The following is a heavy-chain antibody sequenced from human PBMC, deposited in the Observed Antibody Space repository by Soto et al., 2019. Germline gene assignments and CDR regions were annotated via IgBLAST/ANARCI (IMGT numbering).Heavy chain of an antibody. J-gene: IGHJ5*02. CDR1: GGSVSSGSYY. CDR3: AREMSVRGETTVTTRWFDP. V-gene: IGHV4-61*01. Sequence: LETLSLTCTVSGGSVSSGSYYWSWIRQPPGKGLEWIGYIYYSGSTNYNPSLKSRVTISVDTSKNQFSLKLSSVTAADTAVYYCAREMSVRGETTVTTRWFDPWGQGTLVTVSS. CDR2: IYYSGST. D-gene: IGHD4-17*01.